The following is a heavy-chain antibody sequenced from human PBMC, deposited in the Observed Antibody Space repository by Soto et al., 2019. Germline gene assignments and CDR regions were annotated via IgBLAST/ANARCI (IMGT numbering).Heavy chain of an antibody. J-gene: IGHJ5*02. CDR1: GDSVSSNSAA. D-gene: IGHD6-13*01. CDR3: ARDILKDSSSWSYNWFDP. Sequence: SETLSLTCAISGDSVSSNSAAWNWIRQSPSRGLEWLGRTYYRSKWYNDYAVSVKSRITINPDTSKNQFALQLNSVTPEDTAVYYCARDILKDSSSWSYNWFDPWGQGTLVTVSS. V-gene: IGHV6-1*01. CDR2: TYYRSKWYN.